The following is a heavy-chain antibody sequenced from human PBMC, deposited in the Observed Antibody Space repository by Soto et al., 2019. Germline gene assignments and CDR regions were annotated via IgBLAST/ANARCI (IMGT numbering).Heavy chain of an antibody. J-gene: IGHJ4*02. V-gene: IGHV1-8*01. CDR1: GYTFTPHA. CDR3: ARGLYCSGGTCSDS. CDR2: MNPNSGYI. Sequence: QVQLVQSGAEVKRPGASVKVSCKASGYTFTPHAINWVRQATGQGLEWMGRMNPNSGYIDFAQRFQGRLTMTTNTSISTAYMELSSLRSEDTAIYYCARGLYCSGGTCSDSWGQGTLVIVSS. D-gene: IGHD2-15*01.